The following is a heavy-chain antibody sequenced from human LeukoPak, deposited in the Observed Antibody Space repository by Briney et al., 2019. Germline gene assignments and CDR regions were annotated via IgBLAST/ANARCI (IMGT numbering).Heavy chain of an antibody. V-gene: IGHV4-61*08. Sequence: PSETLSLTCTVSGGPINNGDYCWGWIRQSPGKGLEWIGYIYYSGSTNYNPSLKSRVTISVDTSKNQFSLKLSSVTAADTAVYYCASVVLGPPLKRVNSASLSAEYFQHWGQGTLVTVSS. CDR2: IYYSGST. CDR3: ASVVLGPPLKRVNSASLSAEYFQH. J-gene: IGHJ1*01. D-gene: IGHD2-15*01. CDR1: GGPINNGDYC.